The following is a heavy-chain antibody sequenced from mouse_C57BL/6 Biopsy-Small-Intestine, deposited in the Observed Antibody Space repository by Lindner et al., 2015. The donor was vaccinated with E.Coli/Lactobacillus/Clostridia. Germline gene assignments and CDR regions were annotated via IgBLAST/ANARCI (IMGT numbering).Heavy chain of an antibody. J-gene: IGHJ4*01. CDR1: GFTFSSYG. CDR3: ARHPGKGAMDY. CDR2: ISSGGSYT. V-gene: IGHV5-6*01. Sequence: VQLQESGGDLVKPGGSLKLSCAASGFTFSSYGMSWVRQTPDKRLEWVATISSGGSYTYYPDSVKGRFTISRDNAKNTLYLQMSSLKSEGTAMYYCARHPGKGAMDYWGQGTSVTVSS. D-gene: IGHD2-1*01.